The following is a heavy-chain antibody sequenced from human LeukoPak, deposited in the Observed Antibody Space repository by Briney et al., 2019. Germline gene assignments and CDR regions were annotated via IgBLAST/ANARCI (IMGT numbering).Heavy chain of an antibody. J-gene: IGHJ4*02. V-gene: IGHV4-34*01. Sequence: SETLSLTCAVYGGSFSGYYCSWIRQLPGKGLEWIGEINHSGSTNYNPSLKSRVTIAVDTSKSQFSLKLSSVTAADTAVYYCARAMDWLFDYWGQGTLVTVSS. CDR3: ARAMDWLFDY. CDR1: GGSFSGYY. CDR2: INHSGST. D-gene: IGHD3-3*01.